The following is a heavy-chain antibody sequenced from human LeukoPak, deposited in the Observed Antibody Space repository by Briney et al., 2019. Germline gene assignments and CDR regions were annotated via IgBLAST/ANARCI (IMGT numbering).Heavy chain of an antibody. J-gene: IGHJ6*04. CDR2: IATAGDT. CDR3: ARGWFHGGMDV. Sequence: GASLRPSCAASEPTFSRYNMHWVRQPTEKGLEWVSAIATAGDTYYPDSVKGRFTISREDDKNFLYLQMDSLRGGGTAVYYCARGWFHGGMDVWGKGTTVTISS. V-gene: IGHV3-13*01. CDR1: EPTFSRYN. D-gene: IGHD3-10*01.